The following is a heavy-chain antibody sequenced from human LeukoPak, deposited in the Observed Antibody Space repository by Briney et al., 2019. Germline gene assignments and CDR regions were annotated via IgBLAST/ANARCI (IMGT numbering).Heavy chain of an antibody. CDR1: GGSISSYY. Sequence: SENLSLTCTVSGGSISSYYWSWIRQPPGKGLEWIGYIYYSGSTNYNPSLKGRVTISVDTSKNQFSLKLSSVTAADTAVYYCARGGSEAIVVPAAIMDYYYYYYMDVWGKGTTVTVSS. CDR2: IYYSGST. J-gene: IGHJ6*03. CDR3: ARGGSEAIVVPAAIMDYYYYYYMDV. V-gene: IGHV4-59*01. D-gene: IGHD2-2*02.